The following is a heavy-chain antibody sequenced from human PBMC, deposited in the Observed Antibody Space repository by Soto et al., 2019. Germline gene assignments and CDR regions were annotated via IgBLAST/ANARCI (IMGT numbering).Heavy chain of an antibody. V-gene: IGHV1-18*01. CDR3: ARDKDIVLMVYAIDAFDI. Sequence: GASVKVSCKASGDTFTSYGISWVRQAPGQGLEWMGWISAYNGNTNYAQKLQGRVTMTTDTSTSTAYMELRSLRSDDTAVYYCARDKDIVLMVYAIDAFDIWGQGTMVTVSS. CDR1: GDTFTSYG. J-gene: IGHJ3*02. CDR2: ISAYNGNT. D-gene: IGHD2-8*01.